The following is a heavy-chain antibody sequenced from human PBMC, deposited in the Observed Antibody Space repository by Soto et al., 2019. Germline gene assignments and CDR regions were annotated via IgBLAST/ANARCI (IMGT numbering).Heavy chain of an antibody. CDR2: IYYSGST. CDR3: ACEHTYSSGFGGFDY. J-gene: IGHJ4*02. V-gene: IGHV4-30-4*01. CDR1: GGSISSGDSY. Sequence: QVQLQESGPGLVKPSQTLSLTCTVSGGSISSGDSYWSWIRQPPGKGLEWIGYIYYSGSTYYNPSLKIRVTISVDTYKNQYALKLSFVTDADTAVYYCACEHTYSSGFGGFDYWGQGTLATVSS. D-gene: IGHD6-19*01.